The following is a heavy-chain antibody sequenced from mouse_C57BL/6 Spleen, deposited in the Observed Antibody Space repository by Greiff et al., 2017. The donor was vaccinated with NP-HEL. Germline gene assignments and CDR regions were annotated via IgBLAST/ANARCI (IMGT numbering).Heavy chain of an antibody. CDR2: ISSGGSYT. CDR3: ARGELRLSFAY. Sequence: EVKLMESGGDLVKPGGSLKLSCAASGFTFSSYGMSWVRQTPDKRLEWVATISSGGSYTYYPDSVKGRFTISRDNAKNTLYLQMSSLKSEDTAMYYCARGELRLSFAYWGQGTLVTVSA. V-gene: IGHV5-6*01. J-gene: IGHJ3*01. D-gene: IGHD3-2*02. CDR1: GFTFSSYG.